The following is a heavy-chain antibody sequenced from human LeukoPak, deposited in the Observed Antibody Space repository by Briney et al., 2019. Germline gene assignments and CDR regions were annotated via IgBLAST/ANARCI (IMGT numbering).Heavy chain of an antibody. CDR3: ARDPQREDAFDI. CDR2: ISYDGSNK. Sequence: PGRSLRLSCAASGFTFSSYGMHWVRQAPGKGLEWVAVISYDGSNKYYADSVKGRFTISRDNSKNTLYLQMNSLRAEDTAVYYCARDPQREDAFDIWGQGTMVTVSS. D-gene: IGHD1-26*01. V-gene: IGHV3-30*03. J-gene: IGHJ3*02. CDR1: GFTFSSYG.